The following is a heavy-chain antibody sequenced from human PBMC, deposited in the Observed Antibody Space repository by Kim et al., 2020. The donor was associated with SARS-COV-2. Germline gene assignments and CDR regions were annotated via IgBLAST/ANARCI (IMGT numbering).Heavy chain of an antibody. V-gene: IGHV4-59*13. D-gene: IGHD2-15*01. J-gene: IGHJ4*02. CDR1: GGSISSYY. CDR3: ARRSDWYDY. CDR2: IYDSERT. Sequence: SETLSLTCTVSGGSISSYYWSWIRQPPGKGLEWIGYIYDSERTNYNPSLKSRVTMSVDTSKNQFSLRLSSVTAADTAVYYCARRSDWYDYWGQGTLVTVSS.